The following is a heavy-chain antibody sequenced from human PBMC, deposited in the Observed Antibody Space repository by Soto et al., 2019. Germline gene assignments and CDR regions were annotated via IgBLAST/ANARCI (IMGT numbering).Heavy chain of an antibody. CDR3: ASGSYWGPYYYYGMDV. CDR1: GGSISSYY. J-gene: IGHJ6*02. Sequence: SETLSLTCTVSGGSISSYYWSWIRQPPGKGLEWIGYIYYSGSTNYNPSLKSRVTISVDTSKNQFSLKLSSVTAADTAVYYCASGSYWGPYYYYGMDVWGQGTTVTVSS. V-gene: IGHV4-59*01. D-gene: IGHD1-26*01. CDR2: IYYSGST.